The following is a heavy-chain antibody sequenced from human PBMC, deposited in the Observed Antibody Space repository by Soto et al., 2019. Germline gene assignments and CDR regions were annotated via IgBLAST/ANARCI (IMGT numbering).Heavy chain of an antibody. Sequence: SETLSLTCTVSGVSINSNVHYWGWVRQPPGKGLEWIGSIFYSGSTYHNPSLESRVSISVDTPENRFSLKVTSVTAADTGIYYCARHPFGGYAFDSWGQGTLVTVS. CDR1: GVSINSNVHY. J-gene: IGHJ4*02. CDR3: ARHPFGGYAFDS. CDR2: IFYSGST. V-gene: IGHV4-39*01. D-gene: IGHD3-16*01.